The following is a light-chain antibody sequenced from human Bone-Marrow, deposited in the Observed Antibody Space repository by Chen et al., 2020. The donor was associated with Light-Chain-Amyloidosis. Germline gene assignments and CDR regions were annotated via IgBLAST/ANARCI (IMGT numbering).Light chain of an antibody. Sequence: QSALTQPASVSVSPGPSINISCSGISRDVGNYNHVSWYQQHPGKAPKLLIYEVSNPPSGFASRFSGSKSGNTASLTISGLQAEDEAFYYCTSYTGTLVVGGGTKLTVL. CDR3: TSYTGTLV. CDR2: EVS. V-gene: IGLV2-14*01. CDR1: SRDVGNYNH. J-gene: IGLJ3*02.